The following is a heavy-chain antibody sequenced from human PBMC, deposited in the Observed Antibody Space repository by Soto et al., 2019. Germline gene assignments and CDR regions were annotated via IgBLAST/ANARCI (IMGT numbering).Heavy chain of an antibody. D-gene: IGHD2-15*01. CDR2: INAGNGNT. CDR1: GFTFTSYA. J-gene: IGHJ5*02. CDR3: ARDIPVVAAREGNWFDP. Sequence: ASVKVSCKASGFTFTSYAMHWVRQAPGQRLEWMGWINAGNGNTKYSQKFQGRVTITRDTSASTAYMELSSLRSEDTAVYYCARDIPVVAAREGNWFDPWGQGTLVTVSS. V-gene: IGHV1-3*01.